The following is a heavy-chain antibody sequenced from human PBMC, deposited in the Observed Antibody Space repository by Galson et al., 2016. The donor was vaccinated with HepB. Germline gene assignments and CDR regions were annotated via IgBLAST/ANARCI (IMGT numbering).Heavy chain of an antibody. CDR3: ARAIVTTDNYYYGMDV. D-gene: IGHD5-12*01. V-gene: IGHV2-70*01. CDR2: IGWNDYK. Sequence: PALVKPTQTLTLTCTFSGFSLSTSGMCVSWIRQPPGKALEWLALIGWNDYKYYSTSLKTRLTISKDTSKNQVVLTMTNMDPMDTATYYCARAIVTTDNYYYGMDVWGQGTTVTVSS. CDR1: GFSLSTSGMC. J-gene: IGHJ6*02.